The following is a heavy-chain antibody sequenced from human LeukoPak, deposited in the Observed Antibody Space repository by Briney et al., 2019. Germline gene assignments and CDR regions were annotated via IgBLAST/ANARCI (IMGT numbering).Heavy chain of an antibody. D-gene: IGHD3-22*01. CDR1: GFTFSSYA. CDR2: ISNDGSNK. CDR3: AREAPYFDTSGYPFDI. J-gene: IGHJ3*02. Sequence: SGGSLRLSCAASGFTFSSYAMHWVRQAPGKGLEWVAVISNDGSNKYYADSVKGRFTISRDNSKNTLYPQMNSLRAEDTALDHCAREAPYFDTSGYPFDIWGQGTMVTVS. V-gene: IGHV3-30-3*01.